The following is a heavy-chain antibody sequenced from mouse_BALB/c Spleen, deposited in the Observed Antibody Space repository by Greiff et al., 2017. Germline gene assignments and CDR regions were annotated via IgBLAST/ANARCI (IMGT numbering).Heavy chain of an antibody. CDR1: GYTFTDYE. D-gene: IGHD1-1*01. CDR3: TRDYYGSSYYFDY. V-gene: IGHV1-15*01. Sequence: QVHVKQSGAELVRPGASVTLSCKASGYTFTDYEMHWVKQTPVHGLEWIGAIDPETGGTAYNQKFKGKATLTADKSSSTAYMELRSLTSEDSAVYYCTRDYYGSSYYFDYWGQGTTLTVSS. J-gene: IGHJ2*01. CDR2: IDPETGGT.